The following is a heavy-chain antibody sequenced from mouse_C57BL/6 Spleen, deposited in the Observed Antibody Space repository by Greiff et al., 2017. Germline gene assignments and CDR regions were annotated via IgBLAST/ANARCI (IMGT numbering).Heavy chain of an antibody. CDR3: TRLTGTYFDY. CDR1: GFTFSSYA. D-gene: IGHD4-1*01. J-gene: IGHJ2*01. CDR2: ISSGGDYI. Sequence: EVKLMESGEGLVKPGGSLKLSCAASGFTFSSYAMSWVRQTPEKRLEWVAYISSGGDYIYYADTVKGRFTISRDNARNTLYLQMSSLKSEDTAMYYCTRLTGTYFDYWGPGTTLTVSS. V-gene: IGHV5-9-1*02.